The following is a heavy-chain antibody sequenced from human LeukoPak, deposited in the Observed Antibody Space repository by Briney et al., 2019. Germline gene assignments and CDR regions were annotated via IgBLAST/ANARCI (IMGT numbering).Heavy chain of an antibody. CDR2: ISGSGGST. Sequence: TGGSPRLSCAASGFTFSSYAMSWVRQAPGEGLEWVSAISGSGGSTYYADSVKGRFTISRDNSKNTLYLQMNSLRAEDTAVYYCAKDPDYDILTGYYSSYYFDYWGQGTLVTVSS. V-gene: IGHV3-23*01. J-gene: IGHJ4*02. D-gene: IGHD3-9*01. CDR1: GFTFSSYA. CDR3: AKDPDYDILTGYYSSYYFDY.